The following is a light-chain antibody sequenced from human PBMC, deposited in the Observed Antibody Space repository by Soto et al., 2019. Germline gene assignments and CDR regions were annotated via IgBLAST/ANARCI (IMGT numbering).Light chain of an antibody. J-gene: IGKJ4*01. Sequence: EIVLTQSPGTLSLSPGEGATLSCRASQSVSSNSLAWYQHKPGQAPRLLIYGASRRATGIPDRLSGSGSGTDFTLTISRLEPEDFAVYYCQQYGGSPGLTFGGGTKVEIK. CDR2: GAS. CDR3: QQYGGSPGLT. CDR1: QSVSSNS. V-gene: IGKV3-20*01.